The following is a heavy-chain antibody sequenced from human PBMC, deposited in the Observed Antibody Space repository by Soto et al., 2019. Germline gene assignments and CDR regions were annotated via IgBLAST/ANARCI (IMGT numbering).Heavy chain of an antibody. J-gene: IGHJ4*02. CDR1: GFTLITYA. Sequence: GGSLRLSFSVSGFTLITYAFHWVRQAPGKGLEYVSSISSNGVSTYYADSVKGRFTISRDNSKNTLYLQMSSLRAEDTAVYYCVKDRWIDYWGQGTLVTVSS. V-gene: IGHV3-64D*06. CDR3: VKDRWIDY. CDR2: ISSNGVST. D-gene: IGHD2-15*01.